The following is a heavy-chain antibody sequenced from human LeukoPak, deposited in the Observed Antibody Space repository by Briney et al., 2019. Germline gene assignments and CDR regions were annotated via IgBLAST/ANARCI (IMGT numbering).Heavy chain of an antibody. CDR3: ARESGIVGATFDY. D-gene: IGHD1-26*01. CDR2: IYYSGST. Sequence: SETLSLTCTVSGGSISSGDYYWSWIRQPPGKGLEWIGYIYYSGSTYYNPSLNSRVTISVDKSKNQFSLKLSSVTAADTAVYYCARESGIVGATFDYWGQGTLVTVSS. J-gene: IGHJ4*02. CDR1: GGSISSGDYY. V-gene: IGHV4-30-4*08.